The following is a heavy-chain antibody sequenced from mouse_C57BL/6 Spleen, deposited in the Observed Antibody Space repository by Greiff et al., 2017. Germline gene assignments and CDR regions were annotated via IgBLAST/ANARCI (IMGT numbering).Heavy chain of an antibody. D-gene: IGHD2-5*01. V-gene: IGHV1-39*01. CDR1: GYSFTDYN. CDR2: INPNYGTT. J-gene: IGHJ2*01. Sequence: VQLQQSGPELVKPGASVKISCKASGYSFTDYNMNWVKQSHGKSLEWIGVINPNYGTTSYNQKFKGKATLTVDPSSSTAYMQLNSLTSEYSAVEYCARAYYSNYDFDYWGQGTTLTVSS. CDR3: ARAYYSNYDFDY.